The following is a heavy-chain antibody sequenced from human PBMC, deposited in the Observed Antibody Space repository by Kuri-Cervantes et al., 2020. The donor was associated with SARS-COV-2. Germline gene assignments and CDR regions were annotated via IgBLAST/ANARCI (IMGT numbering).Heavy chain of an antibody. CDR3: ARRVDYKYWFDP. CDR2: IYYSGST. D-gene: IGHD4/OR15-4a*01. V-gene: IGHV4-59*08. Sequence: GSLRLSCTVSGGSISSHYWSWIRQPPGKGLEWIGYIYYSGSTNYNPSLKSRVTISVDTSKNQFSLKLSSVTAADTAVYYCARRVDYKYWFDPWGQGTLVTVS. J-gene: IGHJ5*02. CDR1: GGSISSHY.